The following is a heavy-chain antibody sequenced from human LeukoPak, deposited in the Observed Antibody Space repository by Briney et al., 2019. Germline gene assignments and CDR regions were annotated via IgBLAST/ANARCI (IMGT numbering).Heavy chain of an antibody. J-gene: IGHJ5*02. Sequence: SETLSLTCTVSGGSISSYYWSWIRQPPGKGLEWIGYIYYSGSTNYNPSLKSRVTISVDTSKNQFSLKLSSVTAADTAVYYCARQNYDYVWGSYRYVDWFDPWGQGTLVTVSS. D-gene: IGHD3-16*02. CDR2: IYYSGST. CDR1: GGSISSYY. CDR3: ARQNYDYVWGSYRYVDWFDP. V-gene: IGHV4-59*01.